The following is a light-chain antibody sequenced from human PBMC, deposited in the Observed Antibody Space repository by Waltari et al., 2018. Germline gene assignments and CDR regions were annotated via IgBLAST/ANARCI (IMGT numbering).Light chain of an antibody. CDR1: NSNTGGNY. CDR3: CSYAGSTTYWV. V-gene: IGLV1-47*01. J-gene: IGLJ3*02. Sequence: QSVLTQPPSASVTPGQRVTISGSGRNSNTGGNYVFWYQTLPGPAPKLLIYRNNPRPSGVPDRFSGSKSATSASLAISGLRSEDEADYYCCSYAGSTTYWVFGGGTKLTVL. CDR2: RNN.